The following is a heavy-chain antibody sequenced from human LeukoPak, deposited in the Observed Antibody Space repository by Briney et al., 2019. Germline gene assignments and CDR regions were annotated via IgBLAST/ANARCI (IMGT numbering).Heavy chain of an antibody. CDR3: ARSPGGGFDI. CDR1: GGSISSYF. Sequence: SETLSLTCTVSGGSISSYFWNWIRQPPGTGLGWIGYIYYSGTTNYSPSLKSRVSISVDTSKKQFSLKLSSVTAADTAVYYCARSPGGGFDIWGQGTMVTVSS. D-gene: IGHD2-15*01. V-gene: IGHV4-59*01. J-gene: IGHJ3*02. CDR2: IYYSGTT.